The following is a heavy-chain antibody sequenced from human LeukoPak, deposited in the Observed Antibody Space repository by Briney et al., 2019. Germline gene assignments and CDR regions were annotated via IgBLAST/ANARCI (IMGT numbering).Heavy chain of an antibody. CDR3: ASHSIGYCSGGSCYSF. J-gene: IGHJ4*02. CDR2: ISSSSSYI. CDR1: GFTFSSYS. V-gene: IGHV3-21*01. D-gene: IGHD2-15*01. Sequence: PGGSLRLSCAASGFTFSSYSMNWVRQAPGKGLEWVSSISSSSSYIYYADSLQGRFTISRDKAKNSLYLQMNSLRAEDTAVYYCASHSIGYCSGGSCYSFWGRGTLVTVSS.